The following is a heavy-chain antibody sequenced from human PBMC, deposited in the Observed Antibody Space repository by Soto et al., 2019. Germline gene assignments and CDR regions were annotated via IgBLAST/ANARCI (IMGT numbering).Heavy chain of an antibody. Sequence: GESLKISCKGSGYTFTSYWIGWVRQMPGKGLEWMGIIYPDDSDTRYSPSFQGQVTISADKSITTAYLQWSSLKASDTAIYYCARQLPYGGNSYYGMDVWGQGTTVTVSS. CDR1: GYTFTSYW. CDR3: ARQLPYGGNSYYGMDV. J-gene: IGHJ6*02. D-gene: IGHD2-15*01. V-gene: IGHV5-51*01. CDR2: IYPDDSDT.